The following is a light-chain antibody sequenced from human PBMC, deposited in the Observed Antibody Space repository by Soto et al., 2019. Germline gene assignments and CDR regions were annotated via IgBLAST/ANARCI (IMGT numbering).Light chain of an antibody. Sequence: QSVLTQPRSVSGSPGQSVTISCTGTSSDVGGYNYVSWYQQHPGIAPKLMIYDVSKRPSGVPDRFSGSKSGNTASLTISGLQAEDEADYYCCSYAGSYTYVFGTGTKVTVL. J-gene: IGLJ1*01. CDR1: SSDVGGYNY. CDR2: DVS. V-gene: IGLV2-11*01. CDR3: CSYAGSYTYV.